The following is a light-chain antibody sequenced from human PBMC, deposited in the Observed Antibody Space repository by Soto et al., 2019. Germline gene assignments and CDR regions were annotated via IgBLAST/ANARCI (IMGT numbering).Light chain of an antibody. CDR2: AAS. V-gene: IGKV1-6*01. CDR3: LQDYNYPRT. J-gene: IGKJ2*01. CDR1: QGIRND. Sequence: AIQMTQSPSTLSASVGDRVTITGRASQGIRNDLGWYQQKPGKAPKLLIYAASSLQSGVPSRFSGSGSGTDFTLTISSLQPEDFATYYCLQDYNYPRTFGHGTKLEIK.